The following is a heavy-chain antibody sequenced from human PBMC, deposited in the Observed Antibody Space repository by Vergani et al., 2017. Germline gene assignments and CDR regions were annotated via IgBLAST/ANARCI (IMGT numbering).Heavy chain of an antibody. CDR2: IYYSGST. J-gene: IGHJ4*02. CDR3: ARVAYGDYYYYFDY. Sequence: QVQLQESGPGLVKPSETLSLTCTVSGGSISSYYWSWIRQPPGKGLEWIGYIYYSGSTNYNPSLKRRVTISVDTSKNQFSLKLSSVTAADTAVYYCARVAYGDYYYYFDYWGQGTLVTVSS. V-gene: IGHV4-59*01. D-gene: IGHD4-17*01. CDR1: GGSISSYY.